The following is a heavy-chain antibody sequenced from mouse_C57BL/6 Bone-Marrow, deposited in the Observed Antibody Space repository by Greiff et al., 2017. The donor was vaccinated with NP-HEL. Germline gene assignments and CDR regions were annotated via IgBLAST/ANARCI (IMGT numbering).Heavy chain of an antibody. CDR2: IYPRSGNT. V-gene: IGHV1-81*01. CDR1: GYTFTSYG. Sequence: QVQLQQSGAELARPGASVKLSCKASGYTFTSYGISWVKQRTGQGLEWIGEIYPRSGNTYYNEKFKGKATLTADKSSSTAYMALRSLTSEDSAVYFCARPPLLRGTAWFAYWGQGTLVTVSA. CDR3: ARPPLLRGTAWFAY. D-gene: IGHD1-1*01. J-gene: IGHJ3*01.